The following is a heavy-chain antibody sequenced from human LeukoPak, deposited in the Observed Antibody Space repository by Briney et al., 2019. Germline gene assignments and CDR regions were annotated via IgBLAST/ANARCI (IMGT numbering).Heavy chain of an antibody. Sequence: GGSLRLSCAASGFTFCDYYMSWIRQAPGKGLEWVSYISSSGSTIYYADSVKGRFTISRDNAKNSLYLQMNSLRAEDTAVYYCARTLIMGIAAAIDYFDYWGQGTLVTVSS. CDR2: ISSSGSTI. CDR1: GFTFCDYY. V-gene: IGHV3-11*04. CDR3: ARTLIMGIAAAIDYFDY. D-gene: IGHD6-13*01. J-gene: IGHJ4*02.